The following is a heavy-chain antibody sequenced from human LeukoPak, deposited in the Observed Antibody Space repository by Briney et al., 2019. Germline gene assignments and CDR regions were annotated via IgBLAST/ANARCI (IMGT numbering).Heavy chain of an antibody. CDR1: GGSISSSSYY. D-gene: IGHD2-15*01. CDR3: ARGSRRGCSGGSCYSYYYYMDV. V-gene: IGHV4-39*07. CDR2: IYYSGST. Sequence: PSETLSLTCTVSGGSISSSSYYWGWIRQPPGKGLEWIGSIYYSGSTYYNPSLKSRVTISVDTSKNQFSLKLSSVTAADTAVYYCARGSRRGCSGGSCYSYYYYMDVWGKGTTVTVSS. J-gene: IGHJ6*03.